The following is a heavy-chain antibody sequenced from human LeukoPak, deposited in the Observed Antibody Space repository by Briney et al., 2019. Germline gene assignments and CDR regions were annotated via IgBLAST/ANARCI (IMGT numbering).Heavy chain of an antibody. D-gene: IGHD3-16*02. Sequence: HPGRSLRLSCAASGFILSSYAMHCVRQTPGKGREWVSVISYDGANRYYADSVRGRFTISRDISKNTLYLQMNSLRGEDTAVYDCARISEEADYYGMDVWGKGTTVTVSS. CDR2: ISYDGANR. CDR1: GFILSSYA. V-gene: IGHV3-30*04. J-gene: IGHJ6*04. CDR3: ARISEEADYYGMDV.